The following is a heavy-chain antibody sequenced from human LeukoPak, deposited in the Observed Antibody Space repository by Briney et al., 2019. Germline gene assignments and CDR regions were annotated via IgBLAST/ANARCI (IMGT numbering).Heavy chain of an antibody. CDR1: GGSISSYY. D-gene: IGHD3-22*01. CDR2: IYTSGST. Sequence: PSETLSLXCTVSGGSISSYYWSWIRQPAGKGLEWIGRIYTSGSTNYNPSLKSRVTMSVDTSKNQFSLKLSSVTAADTAVYYCARSLDYYDSSGYYYYFDYWGQGTLVTVSS. V-gene: IGHV4-4*07. J-gene: IGHJ4*02. CDR3: ARSLDYYDSSGYYYYFDY.